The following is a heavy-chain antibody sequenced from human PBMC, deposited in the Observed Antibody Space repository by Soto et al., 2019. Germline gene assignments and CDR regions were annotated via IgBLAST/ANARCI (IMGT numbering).Heavy chain of an antibody. J-gene: IGHJ6*03. D-gene: IGHD3-10*01. Sequence: PGGSLRLSGAASGFTGDDYAFNWVRQAPGKGLEWVSGISWKGGSIGYADSVKGRFIISTDNAKNSLYLQMNSLRAEDTALYYCATSPGGYYGSGSQNASYSSYMDAWGKRTTVPVSS. CDR1: GFTGDDYA. V-gene: IGHV3-9*01. CDR3: ATSPGGYYGSGSQNASYSSYMDA. CDR2: ISWKGGSI.